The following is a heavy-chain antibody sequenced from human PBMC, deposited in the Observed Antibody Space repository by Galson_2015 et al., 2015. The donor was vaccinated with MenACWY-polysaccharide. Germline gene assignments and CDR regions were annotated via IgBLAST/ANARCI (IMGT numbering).Heavy chain of an antibody. J-gene: IGHJ5*02. D-gene: IGHD1-26*01. V-gene: IGHV4-34*01. CDR3: ARGVGARSRFGL. CDR2: MNHSGST. Sequence: ETLSLTCAVYGGSFSGYYWSWIRQPPGKGLEWIGEMNHSGSTNCNPSLKSRVTISVDTSKNQFSLRSTSVTAADTAVYYCARGVGARSRFGLWGQGTLVGVSS. CDR1: GGSFSGYY.